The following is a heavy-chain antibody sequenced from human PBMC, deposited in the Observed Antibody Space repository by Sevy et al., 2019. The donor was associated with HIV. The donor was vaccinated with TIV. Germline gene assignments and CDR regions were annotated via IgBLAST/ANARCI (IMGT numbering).Heavy chain of an antibody. CDR1: GFNFNTFW. V-gene: IGHV3-7*01. CDR3: VRVLWDVLVVPAATPSPWLDS. J-gene: IGHJ5*01. Sequence: GGSLRLSCAASGFNFNTFWMGWVRQAPGRGLEWVAGTAPRAEKGDPLDSLMGRFTISRDNAKNSLYLEMYSLKAEETALYYCVRVLWDVLVVPAATPSPWLDSWGQGTLVTVSS. D-gene: IGHD1-26*01. CDR2: TAPRAEKG.